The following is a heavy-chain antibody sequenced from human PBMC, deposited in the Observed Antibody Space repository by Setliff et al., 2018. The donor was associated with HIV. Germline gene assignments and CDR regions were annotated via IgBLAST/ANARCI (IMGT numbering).Heavy chain of an antibody. J-gene: IGHJ5*01. CDR3: ARRIKDNDNYNIPCES. Sequence: ASVKVSCKASGYTFSDHDINWVRQASGQRLEWMGWVNPKSDNSGHAQKFQGRVFLTSNASLNTTYMYLNGLTSDDTATYYCARRIKDNDNYNIPCESWGQGTLVTVSS. D-gene: IGHD3-10*01. CDR2: VNPKSDNS. V-gene: IGHV1-8*02. CDR1: GYTFSDHD.